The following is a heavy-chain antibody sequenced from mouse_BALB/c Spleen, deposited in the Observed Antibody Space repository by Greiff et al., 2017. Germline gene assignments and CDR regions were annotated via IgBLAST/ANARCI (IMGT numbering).Heavy chain of an antibody. Sequence: QVQLQQPGAELVKPGASVKLSCKASGYTFTSYWMHWVKQRPGQGLEWIGEINPSNGRTNYNEKFKSKATLTVDKSSSTAYMQLSSLTSEDSAVYYCARRRGLLPFDYWGQGTTLTVSS. CDR2: INPSNGRT. V-gene: IGHV1S81*02. CDR1: GYTFTSYW. J-gene: IGHJ2*01. D-gene: IGHD2-3*01. CDR3: ARRRGLLPFDY.